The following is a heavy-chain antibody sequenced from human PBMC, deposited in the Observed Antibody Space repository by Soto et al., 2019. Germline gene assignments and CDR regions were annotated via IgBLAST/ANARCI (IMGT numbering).Heavy chain of an antibody. Sequence: GGSLRLSCAASGFTFGSYSMNWVRQAPGKGLEWVSYISSSSSTIYYADSVKGRFTISRDNAKNSLYLQMNSLRAEDTAVYYCARAPYDYIWGSYRSEFDYWGQGTLVTVSS. CDR2: ISSSSSTI. D-gene: IGHD3-16*02. CDR3: ARAPYDYIWGSYRSEFDY. V-gene: IGHV3-48*01. J-gene: IGHJ4*02. CDR1: GFTFGSYS.